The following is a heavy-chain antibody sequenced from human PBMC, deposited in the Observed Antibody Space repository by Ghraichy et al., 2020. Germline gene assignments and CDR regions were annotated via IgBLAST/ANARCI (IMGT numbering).Heavy chain of an antibody. CDR2: IIPMFGTA. CDR1: GGTFSSYA. J-gene: IGHJ6*02. Sequence: SVKVSCKASGGTFSSYAFSWVRQAPGQGLEWMGGIIPMFGTANYAQKLQGRVTITTDESTTTAYMDLSTLRPDDTAVYYCARVICTSTSCYDFDDYYYGMDVWGQGTTVTVSS. V-gene: IGHV1-69*05. CDR3: ARVICTSTSCYDFDDYYYGMDV. D-gene: IGHD2-2*01.